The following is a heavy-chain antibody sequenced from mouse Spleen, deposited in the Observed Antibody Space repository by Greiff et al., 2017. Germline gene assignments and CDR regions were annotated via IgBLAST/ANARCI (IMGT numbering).Heavy chain of an antibody. J-gene: IGHJ4*01. V-gene: IGHV1-15*01. CDR2: IDPETGGT. CDR1: GYTFTDYE. CDR3: TRRESAMDY. Sequence: VKLVESGAELVRPGASVTLSCKASGYTFTDYEMHWVKQTPVHGLEWIGAIDPETGGTAYNQKFKGKAILTADKSSSTAYMELRSLTSEDSAVYYCTRRESAMDYWGQGTSVTVSS.